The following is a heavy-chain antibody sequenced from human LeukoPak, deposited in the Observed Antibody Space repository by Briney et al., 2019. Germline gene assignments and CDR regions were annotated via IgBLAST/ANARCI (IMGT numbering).Heavy chain of an antibody. CDR3: ARGPMPGEFYFEY. CDR2: INSDGSSP. D-gene: IGHD3-16*01. CDR1: GFTFSSNW. V-gene: IGHV3-74*01. J-gene: IGHJ4*02. Sequence: GGSLRLSCAASGFTFSSNWMHWVRQAPGKGLVWVSRINSDGSSPTYADSVKGRFTISRDNAKNTLSLQMNSLRAEDTAVYYCARGPMPGEFYFEYWGQGTLVTVSS.